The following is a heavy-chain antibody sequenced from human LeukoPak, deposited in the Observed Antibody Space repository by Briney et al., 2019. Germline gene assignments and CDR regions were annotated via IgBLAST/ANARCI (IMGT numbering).Heavy chain of an antibody. CDR2: INHSGST. CDR1: GGSFSGYY. Sequence: SETLSLTCAVYGGSFSGYYWSWIRQPPGKGLEWIGEINHSGSTNYNPSLKSRVTISVDTSKNQFSLKLSSVTAADTAVYYCARGGDSYGLDYWAREPWSPSPQ. CDR3: ARGGDSYGLDY. V-gene: IGHV4-34*01. J-gene: IGHJ4*02. D-gene: IGHD5-18*01.